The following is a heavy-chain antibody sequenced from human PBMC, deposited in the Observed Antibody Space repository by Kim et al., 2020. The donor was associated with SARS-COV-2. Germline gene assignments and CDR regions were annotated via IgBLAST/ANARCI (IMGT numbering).Heavy chain of an antibody. CDR3: AARLLRGYYGSGSYTPYNWFDP. J-gene: IGHJ5*02. CDR1: GGSISSYY. Sequence: SETLSLTCTVSGGSISSYYWSWIRQPPGKGLEWIGYIYYSWSTNYNPSLKSRVTISVDTSKNQFSLKLSSVTAADTAVYYCAARLLRGYYGSGSYTPYNWFDPWGQGTLVTVSS. V-gene: IGHV4-59*01. CDR2: IYYSWST. D-gene: IGHD3-10*01.